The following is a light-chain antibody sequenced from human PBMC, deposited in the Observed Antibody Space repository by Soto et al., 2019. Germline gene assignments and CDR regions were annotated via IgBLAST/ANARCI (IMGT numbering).Light chain of an antibody. CDR1: QSISSY. CDR3: QQSYSTHPWT. Sequence: DIQMTQSPSSLSASVGDRVTITSRASQSISSYLNLYQQKPGKAPKLLIYAASSLQSGVPSRFSGSGSGTDFTLTISSLQPEDFATYYCQQSYSTHPWTFGQGTKVDIK. J-gene: IGKJ1*01. V-gene: IGKV1-39*01. CDR2: AAS.